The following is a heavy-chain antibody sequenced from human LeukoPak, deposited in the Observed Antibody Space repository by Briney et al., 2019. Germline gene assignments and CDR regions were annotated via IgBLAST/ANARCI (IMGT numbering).Heavy chain of an antibody. CDR3: ARVVTVAWSERRPGYYYMDV. CDR2: ISSSSSYI. V-gene: IGHV3-21*06. J-gene: IGHJ6*03. Sequence: ASVKVSCKASGGTFSSYAISWVRQAPGKGLEWVSSISSSSSYIYYADSVKGRFIISRDNAKNSMYLQMNSLRAEDTAVYYCARVVTVAWSERRPGYYYMDVWGKGTTVTVSS. CDR1: GGTFSSYA. D-gene: IGHD1-1*01.